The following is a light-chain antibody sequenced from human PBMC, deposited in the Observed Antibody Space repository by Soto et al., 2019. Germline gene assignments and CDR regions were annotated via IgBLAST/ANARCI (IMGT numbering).Light chain of an antibody. Sequence: QSALTQPPSVSADPGQRVTISCCGISANVGSNYVSWYQHSPGTAPKLLIYGNKERPSGIRDRFSGSKSGTSATLGIAGLQTGDEADYYCGTWANNLRAWVFGGGTKLTVL. V-gene: IGLV1-51*02. CDR1: SANVGSNY. CDR3: GTWANNLRAWV. J-gene: IGLJ3*02. CDR2: GNK.